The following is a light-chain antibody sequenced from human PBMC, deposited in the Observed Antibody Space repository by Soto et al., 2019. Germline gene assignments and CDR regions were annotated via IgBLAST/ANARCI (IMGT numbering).Light chain of an antibody. Sequence: QSALTQPASVSGSPGQSITISCTGTSSDVGSYNLVSWYQQHPGKAPKVMIYEGGKRPSGVSNRFSGSKSGNTAFLTISGLQAEDEADYCCCSYERSGAWVFGGGTKVTVL. CDR1: SSDVGSYNL. J-gene: IGLJ3*02. CDR3: CSYERSGAWV. CDR2: EGG. V-gene: IGLV2-23*01.